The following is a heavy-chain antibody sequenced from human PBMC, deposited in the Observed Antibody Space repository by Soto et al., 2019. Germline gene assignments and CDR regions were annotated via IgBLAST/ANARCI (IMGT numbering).Heavy chain of an antibody. Sequence: QVQLVQSGAEVKKPGASVKVSCKASGYTFIDYYLHWVRQAPGQEPECMGYINTNTGIIKNAQNFQGRVTMTRDTSISTAYMELSRRTSDDSAVYYCARGHRPRLEAGDHWGQGTLVAVSS. D-gene: IGHD1-1*01. CDR1: GYTFIDYY. CDR3: ARGHRPRLEAGDH. J-gene: IGHJ4*02. CDR2: INTNTGII. V-gene: IGHV1-2*02.